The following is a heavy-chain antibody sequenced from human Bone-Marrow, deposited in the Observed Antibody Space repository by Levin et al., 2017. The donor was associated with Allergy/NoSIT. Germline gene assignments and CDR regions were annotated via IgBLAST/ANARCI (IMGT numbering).Heavy chain of an antibody. CDR3: ARDAKAYCTRSGCYRGTWFDP. J-gene: IGHJ5*02. V-gene: IGHV1-18*01. Sequence: ASVKVSCEASSYTFSNYGINWVRQAPGQGLEWMGWISTFSADTKYAQKFQGRVTMTTDTSTGTAYMELRSLRSDDTAFYYCARDAKAYCTRSGCYRGTWFDPWGQGTLVTVSS. CDR1: SYTFSNYG. CDR2: ISTFSADT. D-gene: IGHD2-2*01.